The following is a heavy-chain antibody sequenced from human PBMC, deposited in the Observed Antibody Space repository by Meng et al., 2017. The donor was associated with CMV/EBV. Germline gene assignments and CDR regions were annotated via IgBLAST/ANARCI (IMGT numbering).Heavy chain of an antibody. J-gene: IGHJ3*02. Sequence: SETLSLTCAVYGGSFSGYYWSWIRQPPGKGLEWSGEINHSGSTNYNPSLKSRVTISVDTSKNQFSLKLSSVTAADTAVYYCAREYCSSTSCYSDAFDIWGQGTMVTVSS. D-gene: IGHD2-2*01. CDR2: INHSGST. CDR3: AREYCSSTSCYSDAFDI. CDR1: GGSFSGYY. V-gene: IGHV4-34*01.